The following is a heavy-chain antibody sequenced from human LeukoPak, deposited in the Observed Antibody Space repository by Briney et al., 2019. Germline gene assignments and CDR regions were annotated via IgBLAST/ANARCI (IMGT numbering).Heavy chain of an antibody. CDR2: IYYSGST. D-gene: IGHD3-16*01. J-gene: IGHJ5*02. Sequence: SETLSLTCTVSGGSISSYYWSWIRQPPGKGLEWIGYIYYSGSTNYNSSLKSRVTISLDTSKTQFSLKLSSVIAADTAMYYCARGPYTTPSGWFDPWGQGTLVTVSS. CDR1: GGSISSYY. V-gene: IGHV4-59*08. CDR3: ARGPYTTPSGWFDP.